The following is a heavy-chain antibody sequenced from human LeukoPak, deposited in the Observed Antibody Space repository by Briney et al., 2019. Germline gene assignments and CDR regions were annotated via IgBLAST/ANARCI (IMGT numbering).Heavy chain of an antibody. V-gene: IGHV3-33*01. CDR1: GFTFSSYG. CDR2: IWYDGSNK. Sequence: GRSLRLSCAASGFTFSSYGMHWVRQAPGKGLEWVAVIWYDGSNKYYADSVKGRFTISRDNSKNTLYLQMNSLRAEDTAVYYCARDKRDDYGDYYYGMDVWGQGTTVTVSS. D-gene: IGHD4-17*01. CDR3: ARDKRDDYGDYYYGMDV. J-gene: IGHJ6*02.